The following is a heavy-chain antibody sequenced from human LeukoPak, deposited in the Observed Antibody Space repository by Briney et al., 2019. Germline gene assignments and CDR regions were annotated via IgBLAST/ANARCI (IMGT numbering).Heavy chain of an antibody. V-gene: IGHV3-23*01. D-gene: IGHD6-19*01. Sequence: PGGSLRLSCAASGFTFSTSVIHGSRGATGRGLEWVSGIRGSDGTTQYADSVKGRYTISIDNSKIALYLQMNSLRAEDTAMYYCAKEGGSSGRAGWFDPWGQGTLVTVSP. CDR3: AKEGGSSGRAGWFDP. CDR2: IRGSDGTT. CDR1: GFTFSTSV. J-gene: IGHJ5*02.